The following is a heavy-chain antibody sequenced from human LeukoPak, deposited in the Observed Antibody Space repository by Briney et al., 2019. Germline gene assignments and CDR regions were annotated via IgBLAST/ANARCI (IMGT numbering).Heavy chain of an antibody. J-gene: IGHJ4*02. D-gene: IGHD4-17*01. CDR1: GYTFTNYG. CDR3: ARDLYDGDYVFDY. Sequence: ASVKVSCKASGYTFTNYGINWVRQAPGQGLEWMGIINPSGGSTSYAQKFQGRVTMTRDMSTSTVYMELSSLRSEDTAVYYCARDLYDGDYVFDYWGQGTLVTVSS. V-gene: IGHV1-46*01. CDR2: INPSGGST.